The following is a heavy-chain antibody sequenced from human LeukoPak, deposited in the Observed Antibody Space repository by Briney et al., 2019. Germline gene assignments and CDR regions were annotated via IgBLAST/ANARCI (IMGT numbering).Heavy chain of an antibody. Sequence: TGGSLRLPCAASGFTFSSFSMIWVRQAPGKGLEWLSYINSGSGSIYYADSVKGRFTISRDNAKNSLYLQMNSLRAEDTAVYYCARKRESSSSWYGGLAYWGQGTLVTVSS. D-gene: IGHD6-13*01. CDR2: INSGSGSI. J-gene: IGHJ4*02. CDR3: ARKRESSSSWYGGLAY. CDR1: GFTFSSFS. V-gene: IGHV3-48*01.